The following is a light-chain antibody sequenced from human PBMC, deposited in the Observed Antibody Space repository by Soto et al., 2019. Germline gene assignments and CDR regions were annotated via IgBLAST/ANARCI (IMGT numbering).Light chain of an antibody. J-gene: IGLJ2*01. Sequence: QSALTQPPSASGSPGQSVTISCTGTSSDVGGYNFVSWYQQHPGKAPKLMIYEVSERPSGVPDRSSGSKSGNTASLTVSGLKAEDEADYYCSSYAGSNIVVFGGGTKLTVL. V-gene: IGLV2-8*01. CDR3: SSYAGSNIVV. CDR1: SSDVGGYNF. CDR2: EVS.